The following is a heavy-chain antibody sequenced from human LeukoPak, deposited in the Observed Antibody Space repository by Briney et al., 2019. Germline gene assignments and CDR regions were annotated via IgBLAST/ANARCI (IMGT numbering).Heavy chain of an antibody. V-gene: IGHV3-33*01. CDR3: ARGGSHGGSVAI. Sequence: GASLRLSCAVSGFTFSNYDMHWVRQAPGKGLEWVAVIWYDGSNKYYADSVKGRFTISRDNSKNTLYLQMNTLRAEDTAVYYCARGGSHGGSVAIWGQGTMATVSS. CDR1: GFTFSNYD. D-gene: IGHD2-15*01. J-gene: IGHJ3*02. CDR2: IWYDGSNK.